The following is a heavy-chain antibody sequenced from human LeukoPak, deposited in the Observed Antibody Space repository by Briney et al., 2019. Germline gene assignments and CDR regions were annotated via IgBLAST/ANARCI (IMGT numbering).Heavy chain of an antibody. CDR1: GFTFSSYA. J-gene: IGHJ4*02. CDR3: AKDGGIGVVITILGGFAYFDY. CDR2: IRGSGGST. Sequence: AGGSLRHSCAAYGFTFSSYAMSWVRQAPGKGLEWVSAIRGSGGSTYYADSVKGRFTISRDNSKNTLYLQMNSLRAEDRAVYYCAKDGGIGVVITILGGFAYFDYWGQGTLVTASS. D-gene: IGHD3-22*01. V-gene: IGHV3-23*01.